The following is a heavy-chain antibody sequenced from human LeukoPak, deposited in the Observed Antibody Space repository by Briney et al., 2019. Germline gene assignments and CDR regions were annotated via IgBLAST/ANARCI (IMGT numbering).Heavy chain of an antibody. V-gene: IGHV3-20*04. CDR1: GFSFDDYA. CDR2: LNWNGAST. CDR3: ARGRGYDFWSGYDY. Sequence: GGSLRLSCAASGFSFDDYAMSWVRQAPGKGLEWVSGLNWNGASTGYEDSVKGRFTISRDNAKNSLYLQMYSLRAEDTAFYYCARGRGYDFWSGYDYWGQGTLVTVSS. J-gene: IGHJ4*02. D-gene: IGHD3-3*01.